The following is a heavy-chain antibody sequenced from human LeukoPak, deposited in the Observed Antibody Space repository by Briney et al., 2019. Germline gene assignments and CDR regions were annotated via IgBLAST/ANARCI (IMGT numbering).Heavy chain of an antibody. J-gene: IGHJ6*03. CDR3: ARPRKHDYYDMDV. CDR2: INPSGTT. CDR1: GGSSSAYW. Sequence: SETLSLTCAVYGGSSSAYWWSWIRQPPGKGLEWIGEINPSGTTNYNPSLKGRVTISLDTSKNHFSLNLSSVTAADTAVYYCARPRKHDYYDMDVWGKGTTVIVSS. V-gene: IGHV4-34*01.